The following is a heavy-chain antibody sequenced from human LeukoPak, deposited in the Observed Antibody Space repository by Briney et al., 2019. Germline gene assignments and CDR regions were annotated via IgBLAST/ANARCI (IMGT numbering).Heavy chain of an antibody. CDR1: GASINSLDL. D-gene: IGHD3-22*01. Sequence: SGTLSLTRPDSGASINSLDLWSWVRQPPGKGLEWIGEMYLSGPTHSNPSVKSRVTISIDKSKNQFFLNLSSVTAADTAVYYCAGLVGRYSSGLYYYYFDYWGQGTLVTVSS. J-gene: IGHJ4*02. V-gene: IGHV4-4*02. CDR3: AGLVGRYSSGLYYYYFDY. CDR2: MYLSGPT.